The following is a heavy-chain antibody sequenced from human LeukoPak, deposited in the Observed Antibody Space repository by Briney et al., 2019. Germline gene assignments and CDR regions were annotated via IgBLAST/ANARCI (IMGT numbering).Heavy chain of an antibody. CDR1: GGSITSFY. Sequence: PSETLSLTCTVSGGSITSFYWSWIRQPPGKGLEWIGNIYYSGDTKYSPSLKSRVTMSIDTSKNQFSLKLSSVTAADTAVYYCARAITMIVVAPGNWFDPWGQGTLVTVSS. J-gene: IGHJ5*02. V-gene: IGHV4-59*12. D-gene: IGHD3-22*01. CDR3: ARAITMIVVAPGNWFDP. CDR2: IYYSGDT.